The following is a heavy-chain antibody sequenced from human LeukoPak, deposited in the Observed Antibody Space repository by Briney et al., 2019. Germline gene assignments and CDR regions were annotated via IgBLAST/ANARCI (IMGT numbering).Heavy chain of an antibody. J-gene: IGHJ4*02. V-gene: IGHV3-21*01. CDR1: GFTFSSYS. CDR3: ARDLGIVVVPAAADY. Sequence: PGGSLRLSCAASGFTFSSYSMNWVRQAPGKGLEWVSSISSSSSYIYYADSVKGRSTISRDNAKNSLYLQMNSLRAEDTAVYYCARDLGIVVVPAAADYWGQGTLVTVSS. D-gene: IGHD2-2*03. CDR2: ISSSSSYI.